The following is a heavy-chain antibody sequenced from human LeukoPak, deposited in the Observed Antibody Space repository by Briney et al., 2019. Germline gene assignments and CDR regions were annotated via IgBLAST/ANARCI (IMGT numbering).Heavy chain of an antibody. CDR1: GYTFTGYY. D-gene: IGHD1-26*01. J-gene: IGHJ4*02. CDR3: ARAPVGAKRLGDY. V-gene: IGHV1-2*02. Sequence: VKVSCKASGYTFTGYYMHWVRQAPGQGLEWMGWINPNSGGTNYAQKFQGRVTMTRDTSISTAYMELSRLRSDDTAVYYCARAPVGAKRLGDYWGQGTLVTVSS. CDR2: INPNSGGT.